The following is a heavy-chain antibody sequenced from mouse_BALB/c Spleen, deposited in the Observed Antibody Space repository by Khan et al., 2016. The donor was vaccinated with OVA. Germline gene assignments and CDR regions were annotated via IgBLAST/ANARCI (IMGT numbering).Heavy chain of an antibody. CDR2: IDPSDSYT. CDR1: GYPLTSYW. D-gene: IGHD1-1*01. CDR3: ASSFHYGSSTWFAY. J-gene: IGHJ3*01. Sequence: QVQLQQPGAELVKPGASVKLSCKASGYPLTSYWLHWVKQRPGQGLEWIGEIDPSDSYTNYNQKFKGKATLTVDNSSSTTYMQLSSLTSEDSAVYYCASSFHYGSSTWFAYWGQGTLVTVSA. V-gene: IGHV1-69*02.